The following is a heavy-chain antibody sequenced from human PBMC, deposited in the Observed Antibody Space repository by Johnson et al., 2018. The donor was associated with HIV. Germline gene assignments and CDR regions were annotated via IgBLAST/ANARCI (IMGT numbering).Heavy chain of an antibody. CDR3: AGWPIFGGPLPVAFDI. D-gene: IGHD3-3*01. V-gene: IGHV3-64*04. Sequence: QVQLVESGGGVVQPGRSLRLYCAASGFTFSSYAMHWVRQAPGKGLDYVSAISSNGGSTYYADSVKGRFSISRDNSKNTLYLQMNSLRAEDTAGYYCAGWPIFGGPLPVAFDIWGPGTVVTVSS. J-gene: IGHJ3*02. CDR2: ISSNGGST. CDR1: GFTFSSYA.